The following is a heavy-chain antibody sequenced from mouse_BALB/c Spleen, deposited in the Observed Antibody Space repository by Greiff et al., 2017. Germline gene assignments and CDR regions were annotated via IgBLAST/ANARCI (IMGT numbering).Heavy chain of an antibody. Sequence: QVQLQQPGAELVKPGTSVKLSCKASGYNFTSYWINWVKLRPGQGLEWIGDIYPGSGSTNYNEKFKSKATLTVDTSSSTAYMQLSSLASEDSALYYCAIITTATWFAYWGQGTLVTVSA. V-gene: IGHV1-55*01. J-gene: IGHJ3*01. CDR1: GYNFTSYW. D-gene: IGHD1-2*01. CDR2: IYPGSGST. CDR3: AIITTATWFAY.